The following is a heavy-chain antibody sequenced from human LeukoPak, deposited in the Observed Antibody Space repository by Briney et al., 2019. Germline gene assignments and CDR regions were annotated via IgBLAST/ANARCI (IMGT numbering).Heavy chain of an antibody. CDR2: INPNSGGT. Sequence: ASVKVSCKASGYSFTDYFIHWVRQAPGQGLEWMGWINPNSGGTNYAQKFQGRVTMTRDTSISTAYMELSRLRSDDTAVYYCARGAQLVPGFDYWGQGTLVTVSS. V-gene: IGHV1-2*02. D-gene: IGHD6-13*01. J-gene: IGHJ4*02. CDR3: ARGAQLVPGFDY. CDR1: GYSFTDYF.